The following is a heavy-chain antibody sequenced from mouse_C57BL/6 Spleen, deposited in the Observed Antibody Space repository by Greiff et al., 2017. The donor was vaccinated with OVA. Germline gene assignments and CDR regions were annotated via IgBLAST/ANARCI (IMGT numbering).Heavy chain of an antibody. CDR1: GFNIKDDY. V-gene: IGHV14-4*01. CDR3: TTGPFMATGEVDY. J-gene: IGHJ2*01. CDR2: IDPENGDT. D-gene: IGHD1-1*01. Sequence: VQLKQSGAELVRPGASVKLSCTASGFNIKDDYMHWVKQRPEQGLEWIGWIDPENGDTEYASKFQGKATITADTSSNTAYLQLSSLTSEDTAVYYCTTGPFMATGEVDYWGQGTTLTVSS.